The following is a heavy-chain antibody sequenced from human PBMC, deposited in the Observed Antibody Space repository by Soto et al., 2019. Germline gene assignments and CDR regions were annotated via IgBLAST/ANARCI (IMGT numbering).Heavy chain of an antibody. CDR2: ISSSTSYI. Sequence: GGSLRLSCAASGFTFSSYSLNWVRQAPGKGLEWVSSISSSTSYIYYADSVKGRFTISRDNAKNSLYLQMNSLRAEDTAVHYCARVPPQTRYCSSTSCYNYYGMDVWGQGTTVTVSS. D-gene: IGHD2-2*02. J-gene: IGHJ6*02. CDR1: GFTFSSYS. V-gene: IGHV3-21*01. CDR3: ARVPPQTRYCSSTSCYNYYGMDV.